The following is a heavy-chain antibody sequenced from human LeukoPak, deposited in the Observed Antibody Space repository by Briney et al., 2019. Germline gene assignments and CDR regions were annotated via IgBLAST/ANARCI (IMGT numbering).Heavy chain of an antibody. CDR1: GFTFSSYA. Sequence: GGSLRLSCVASGFTFSSYAMNWVRQAPGKGLEWVSYISSSGSIMYYAESVKGRFTISRDNAKNSLYLQMNSLRPEDTAIYYCARERDPPAIDIWGQGTMVTVSS. V-gene: IGHV3-48*03. CDR2: ISSSGSIM. J-gene: IGHJ3*02. CDR3: ARERDPPAIDI.